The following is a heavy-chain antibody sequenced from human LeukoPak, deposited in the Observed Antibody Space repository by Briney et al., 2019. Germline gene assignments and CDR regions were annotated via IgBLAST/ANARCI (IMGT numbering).Heavy chain of an antibody. V-gene: IGHV4-39*01. CDR2: IYYSGST. CDR3: ARHLLRKCDYCYEY. J-gene: IGHJ4*02. Sequence: SETLSLTCTVSGGSISSSSYYWGWIRQPPGKGLEWIGSIYYSGSTYYNPSLKSRVTISVDTSKNQFSLKLRSVTAADTAVYYCARHLLRKCDYCYEYWGQGTLVTVSS. CDR1: GGSISSSSYY. D-gene: IGHD4-17*01.